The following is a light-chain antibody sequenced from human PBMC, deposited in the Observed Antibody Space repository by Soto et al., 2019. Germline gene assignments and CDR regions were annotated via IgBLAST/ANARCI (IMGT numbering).Light chain of an antibody. Sequence: QSVLTQPPSMSAAPGQKVTISCSGSTSNIENNYVSWYQHFPGTAPKLLIYDNDERPSGIPDRFSASKSGTSATLGITGLQIGDEADYYCGAWDSSLSVVLFGGGTKVTVL. V-gene: IGLV1-51*01. J-gene: IGLJ2*01. CDR3: GAWDSSLSVVL. CDR2: DND. CDR1: TSNIENNY.